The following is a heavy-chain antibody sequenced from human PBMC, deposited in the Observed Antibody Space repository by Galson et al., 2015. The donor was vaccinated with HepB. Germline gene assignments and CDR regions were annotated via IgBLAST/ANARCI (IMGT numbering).Heavy chain of an antibody. CDR2: IYYSGST. D-gene: IGHD4-17*01. Sequence: GGSISSSSYYWGWIRQPPGKGLEWIGSIYYSGSTYYNPSLKSRVTISVDTSKNQFSLKLSSVTAADTAVYYCARVYGDYGYYFDYWGQGTLVTVSS. V-gene: IGHV4-39*07. CDR1: GGSISSSSYY. CDR3: ARVYGDYGYYFDY. J-gene: IGHJ4*02.